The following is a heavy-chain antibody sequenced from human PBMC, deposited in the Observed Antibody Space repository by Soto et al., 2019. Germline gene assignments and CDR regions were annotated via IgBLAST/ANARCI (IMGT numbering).Heavy chain of an antibody. V-gene: IGHV4-30-2*01. Sequence: TLSLTCAVSGGSISSGGYSWSWIRQPLGKGLEWIGYIYHSGSTYYNPSLKSRVTISVDRSKNQFSLKLSSVTAADTAVYYCASASGDLVYYYGMDVWGQGTTVTVSS. CDR3: ASASGDLVYYYGMDV. CDR2: IYHSGST. J-gene: IGHJ6*02. CDR1: GGSISSGGYS. D-gene: IGHD7-27*01.